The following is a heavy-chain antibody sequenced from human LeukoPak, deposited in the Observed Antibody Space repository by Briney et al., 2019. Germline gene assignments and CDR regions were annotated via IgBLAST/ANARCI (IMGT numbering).Heavy chain of an antibody. CDR3: AGSKYYDYVWGSYRYTEGPDY. CDR2: INHSGST. CDR1: GGSFSGYY. D-gene: IGHD3-16*02. J-gene: IGHJ4*02. Sequence: SETLSLTCAVYGGSFSGYYWSWIRQPPGKGLEWIGEINHSGSTNYNPSLKSRVTISADTSKNQFSLKLSSVTAADTAVYYCAGSKYYDYVWGSYRYTEGPDYWGQGTLVTVSS. V-gene: IGHV4-34*01.